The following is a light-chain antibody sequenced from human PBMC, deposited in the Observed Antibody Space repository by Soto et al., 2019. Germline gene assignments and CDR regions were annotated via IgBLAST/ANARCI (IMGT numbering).Light chain of an antibody. CDR1: SSNIGSNA. V-gene: IGLV1-44*01. CDR2: RNN. J-gene: IGLJ3*02. CDR3: AAWNDSPYLWV. Sequence: QSVLTQPPSASGTPGQRVSISCSGSSSNIGSNAVHWYQQFPGTAPRLLIYRNNQRPSGVPDRFSGPKSGTSASLVISGLQSEDEADSYCAAWNDSPYLWVFGGGTKVTVL.